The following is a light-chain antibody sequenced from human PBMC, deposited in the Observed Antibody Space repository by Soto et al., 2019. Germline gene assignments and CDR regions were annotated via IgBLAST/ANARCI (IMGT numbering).Light chain of an antibody. CDR1: QSISSW. CDR2: KAS. CDR3: LQDYNYPPT. J-gene: IGKJ1*01. V-gene: IGKV1-5*03. Sequence: DIQMTQSPSTLSASVGDRVTITCRASQSISSWLAWYQQKPGKAPNLLIYKASSLESGVPSRFSGSGSGTDFTLAISSLQPEDFATYYCLQDYNYPPTYGQGTKVDI.